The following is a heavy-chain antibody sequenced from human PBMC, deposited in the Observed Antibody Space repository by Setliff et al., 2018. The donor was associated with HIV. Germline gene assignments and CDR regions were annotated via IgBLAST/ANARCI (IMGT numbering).Heavy chain of an antibody. D-gene: IGHD2-15*01. V-gene: IGHV4-4*07. CDR1: GVTISSHF. J-gene: IGHJ4*02. CDR3: ARGVPLLPPNF. Sequence: SETLSLTCTVSGVTISSHFWTWIRQPAGKGLEWIGHINTSGSTKYNPSLKSRVTISVDASERHFSLRMTSTTAADTAIYYCARGVPLLPPNFWGQGTLVTVSS. CDR2: INTSGST.